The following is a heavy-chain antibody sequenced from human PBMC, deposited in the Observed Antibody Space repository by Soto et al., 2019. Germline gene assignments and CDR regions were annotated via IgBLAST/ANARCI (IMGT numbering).Heavy chain of an antibody. V-gene: IGHV3-49*03. D-gene: IGHD5-18*01. Sequence: PGGSLRLSCTASGFTFGDDGVSWFRQAPGMGLEWVAFVRSKAYGGTTEYAASVKGRFTISRDDSKAIAYLQMSSLKIEDTAVYFCTRAGVDTATATHYYYGMDVWGQGTTVTVSS. CDR3: TRAGVDTATATHYYYGMDV. CDR2: VRSKAYGGTT. CDR1: GFTFGDDG. J-gene: IGHJ6*02.